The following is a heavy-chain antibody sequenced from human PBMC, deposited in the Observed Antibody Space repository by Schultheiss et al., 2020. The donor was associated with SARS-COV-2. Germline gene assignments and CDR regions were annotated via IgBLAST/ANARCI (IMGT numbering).Heavy chain of an antibody. CDR2: IYSGGST. Sequence: GESLKISCAASGFTVSNNYMSWVRQAPGKGLEWVSSIYSGGSTYNADSVKGRFTISRDNAKNSLYLQMNSLRAEDTAVYYCARVLKQLVPNYYGMDVWGQGTTVTVSS. CDR3: ARVLKQLVPNYYGMDV. D-gene: IGHD6-6*01. CDR1: GFTVSNNY. V-gene: IGHV3-66*01. J-gene: IGHJ6*02.